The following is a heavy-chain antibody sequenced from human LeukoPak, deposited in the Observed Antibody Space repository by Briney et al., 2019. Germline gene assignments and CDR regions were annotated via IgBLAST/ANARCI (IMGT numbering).Heavy chain of an antibody. J-gene: IGHJ4*02. CDR1: GFSLTTIGMR. D-gene: IGHD6-19*01. CDR2: IDWDNDK. CDR3: ARIPPYSSGWYFFDY. V-gene: IGHV2-70*04. Sequence: SGPALVKPTQTLTLTCTVSGFSLTTIGMRVSWIRQPPGKALEWLARIDWDNDKIYSTSLKSRLTISKDTSKNQVVLRMTNMDAVDTATYYCARIPPYSSGWYFFDYWGQGILVTVSS.